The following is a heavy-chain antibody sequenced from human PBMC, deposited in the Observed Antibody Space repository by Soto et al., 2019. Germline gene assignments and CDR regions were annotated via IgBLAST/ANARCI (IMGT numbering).Heavy chain of an antibody. D-gene: IGHD3-22*01. CDR1: GGTFSSYS. Sequence: SVNVSCKSSGGTFSSYSISWVRQAPGQGLEWMGGIIPIFGTANYAQKFQGRVTITADKSTSTAYMELSSLRSEDTAVYYCARDNNYYYDSSGYYDDSWGQGTLVTVSS. J-gene: IGHJ4*02. CDR3: ARDNNYYYDSSGYYDDS. CDR2: IIPIFGTA. V-gene: IGHV1-69*06.